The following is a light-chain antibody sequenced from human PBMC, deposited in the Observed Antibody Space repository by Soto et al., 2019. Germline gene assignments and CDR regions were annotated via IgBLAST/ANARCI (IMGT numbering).Light chain of an antibody. CDR3: QQYGSSQYT. Sequence: EIVLTQSPGTLSLSPGERATLSCRASQSVSSSYLAWYQQKPGQAPRLLIYGASSRATGIPDRFSGSGSGTDFPLTISRLAPEDFAVYYCQQYGSSQYTFGQGPKLQIK. CDR1: QSVSSSY. J-gene: IGKJ2*01. CDR2: GAS. V-gene: IGKV3-20*01.